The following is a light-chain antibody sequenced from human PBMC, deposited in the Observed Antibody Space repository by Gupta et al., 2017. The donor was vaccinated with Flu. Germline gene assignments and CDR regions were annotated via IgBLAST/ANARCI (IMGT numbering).Light chain of an antibody. CDR1: KLGDKF. CDR2: HNV. J-gene: IGLJ2*01. CDR3: QAWDSSTKVV. V-gene: IGLV3-1*01. Sequence: SGNKLGDKFGSWYQQKPGQSPVLVIYHNVKRPSGIPDRFSASNSADTATLTISGTQALDEADYYCQAWDSSTKVVFGGGTKLTVL.